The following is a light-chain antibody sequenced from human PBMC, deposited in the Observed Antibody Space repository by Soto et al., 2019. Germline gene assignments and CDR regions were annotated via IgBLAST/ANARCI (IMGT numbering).Light chain of an antibody. Sequence: DIQMTQSPSSLSASVGDRVTITCRASQSISSYLNWYQQKLGKAPKLLIYAASSLQSGVPSRFSGRGSGTYFTLNISSLQPEAFATYYCQQSYRPHRTFGQGPKLEI. CDR2: AAS. CDR3: QQSYRPHRT. CDR1: QSISSY. V-gene: IGKV1-39*01. J-gene: IGKJ2*01.